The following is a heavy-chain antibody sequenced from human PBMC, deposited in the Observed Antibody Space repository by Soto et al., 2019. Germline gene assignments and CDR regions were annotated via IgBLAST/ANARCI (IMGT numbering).Heavy chain of an antibody. CDR3: ATALYDSSGYYYY. D-gene: IGHD3-22*01. Sequence: QVQLQESGPGLVKPSGTLSLTCAVSGGSISSSNWWSWVRQPPGKGLEWIGEIYHSGSTNYNPSLKSRVNISVNKSKNQFSLKLSSVTAADTAVYYCATALYDSSGYYYYWGQGTLVTVSS. J-gene: IGHJ4*02. V-gene: IGHV4-4*02. CDR1: GGSISSSNW. CDR2: IYHSGST.